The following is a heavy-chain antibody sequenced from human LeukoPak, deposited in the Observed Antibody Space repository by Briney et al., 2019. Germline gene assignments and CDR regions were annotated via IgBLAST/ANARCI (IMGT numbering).Heavy chain of an antibody. CDR3: ARRAGYYDYVWGSYRYPSYYFDY. Sequence: SETLSLTCAVYGGSFSGYYWSWIRQPPGKGLEWIGEINHSGSTNYNPSLKSRVTISVDTSKNQFSLKLSSVTAADTAVYYCARRAGYYDYVWGSYRYPSYYFDYWGQGTLVTVSS. CDR1: GGSFSGYY. D-gene: IGHD3-16*02. V-gene: IGHV4-34*01. J-gene: IGHJ4*02. CDR2: INHSGST.